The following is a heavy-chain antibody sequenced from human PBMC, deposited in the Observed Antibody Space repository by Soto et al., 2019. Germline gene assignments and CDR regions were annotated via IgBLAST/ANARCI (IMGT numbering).Heavy chain of an antibody. V-gene: IGHV1-24*01. CDR3: ATTGPYCSGGSCYFNWFDP. CDR1: GYTLTELS. CDR2: FDPEDGET. J-gene: IGHJ5*02. D-gene: IGHD2-15*01. Sequence: ASVKVSCKVSGYTLTELSMHWVRQAPGKGLEWMGGFDPEDGETIYAQKFQGRVTMTEDTSTDTAYMELSSLRSEDTAVYYCATTGPYCSGGSCYFNWFDPWGQGTLVTVSS.